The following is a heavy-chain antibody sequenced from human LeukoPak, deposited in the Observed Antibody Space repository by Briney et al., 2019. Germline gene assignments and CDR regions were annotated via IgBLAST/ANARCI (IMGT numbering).Heavy chain of an antibody. CDR3: AKDIRGYSYGYVDY. J-gene: IGHJ4*02. CDR1: GFTFSNYG. D-gene: IGHD5-18*01. Sequence: PGGSLRLSCAASGFTFSNYGMHWVRQAPGKGLEWVAFISYDGSNEYYADSVKGRLTISRDSSKNTLYLQMNSLRAEDTAVYYCAKDIRGYSYGYVDYWGQGTLVTVSS. V-gene: IGHV3-30*18. CDR2: ISYDGSNE.